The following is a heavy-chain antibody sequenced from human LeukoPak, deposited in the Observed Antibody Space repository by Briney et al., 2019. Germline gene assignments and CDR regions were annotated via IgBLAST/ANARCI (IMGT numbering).Heavy chain of an antibody. CDR1: GYTFTSYD. CDR3: ARVPIPPYSSSWYQPFDY. V-gene: IGHV1-18*01. Sequence: ASVKVSCKASGYTFTSYDISWVRQAPGQGLEWMGWISAYNGNTNYAQKLQGRVTMTTDPSTSTAYMGLRSLRSDDSAVYFCARVPIPPYSSSWYQPFDYWGQGTLVTVSS. CDR2: ISAYNGNT. J-gene: IGHJ4*02. D-gene: IGHD6-13*01.